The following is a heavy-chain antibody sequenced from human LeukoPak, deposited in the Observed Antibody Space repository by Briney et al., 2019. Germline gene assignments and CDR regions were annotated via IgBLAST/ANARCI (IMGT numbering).Heavy chain of an antibody. V-gene: IGHV1-69*05. J-gene: IGHJ4*02. Sequence: SVKVSCKASGGTFSTYAVNWVRQAPGQGLEWMGGIIPLFGTANYAQKFQGRVTITTDESTSTAYMELSSLRSEDKAIYYCTRVFARGGEISGSYYYYWGQGTLVTVSS. CDR1: GGTFSTYA. CDR3: TRVFARGGEISGSYYYY. D-gene: IGHD1-26*01. CDR2: IIPLFGTA.